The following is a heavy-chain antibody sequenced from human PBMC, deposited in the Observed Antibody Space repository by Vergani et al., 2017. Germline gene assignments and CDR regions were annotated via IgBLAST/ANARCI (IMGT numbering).Heavy chain of an antibody. CDR1: GFTFSSYG. Sequence: QVQLVESGGGVVQPGRSLRLSCAASGFTFSSYGMHWVRQAPGKGLEWVAVISYDGSNKYYADSVKGRFTISRDNSKNTLYLQMNSLRAEYTAVYYCAARGVTIVGVVTTGDYWGQGTLVTVSS. CDR3: AARGVTIVGVVTTGDY. V-gene: IGHV3-30*03. J-gene: IGHJ4*02. CDR2: ISYDGSNK. D-gene: IGHD3-3*01.